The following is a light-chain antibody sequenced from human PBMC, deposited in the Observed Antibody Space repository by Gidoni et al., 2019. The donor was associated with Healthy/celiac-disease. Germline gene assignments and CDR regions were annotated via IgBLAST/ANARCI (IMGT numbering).Light chain of an antibody. CDR1: SGSIASNY. CDR2: EDN. J-gene: IGLJ2*01. Sequence: NFMLTQPHSVSESPGKTVTISCTRSSGSIASNYVQWYQQRPGRSPTTVIYEDNQRPSGVPDRFSGSIDSSSNSASLTISGLKTEDEADYYCQSYDSSNRDVVFGGGTNLAVL. V-gene: IGLV6-57*01. CDR3: QSYDSSNRDVV.